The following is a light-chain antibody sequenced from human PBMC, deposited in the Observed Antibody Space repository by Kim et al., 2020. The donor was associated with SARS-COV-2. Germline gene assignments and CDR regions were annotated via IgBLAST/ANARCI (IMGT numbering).Light chain of an antibody. CDR1: NIGSKS. V-gene: IGLV3-21*04. Sequence: VAPGKTARITCGGDNIGSKSVHWYQQKPGQAPVVVIFYDTGRPSGVPERFSGSNSGDTATLTISCVEAGDEADYYCQVWDRSTNRVFGGGTKLTVL. CDR3: QVWDRSTNRV. CDR2: YDT. J-gene: IGLJ3*02.